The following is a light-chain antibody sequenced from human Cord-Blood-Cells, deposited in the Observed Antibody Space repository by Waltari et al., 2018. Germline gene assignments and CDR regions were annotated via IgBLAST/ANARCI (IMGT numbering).Light chain of an antibody. CDR2: GAS. CDR1: QSVSISY. V-gene: IGKV3-20*01. CDR3: QQYGSSPFT. Sequence: ELVLTQSPGTLSLSPGERATLSCRASQSVSISYLAWYQQKPGQAPRLLIYGASSRATGIPDRFSGSGSGTDFTLTISRLEPEDFAVYYCQQYGSSPFTFGPGTKVDIK. J-gene: IGKJ3*01.